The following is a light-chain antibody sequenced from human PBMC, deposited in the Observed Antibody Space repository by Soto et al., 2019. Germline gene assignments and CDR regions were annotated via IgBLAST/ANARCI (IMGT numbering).Light chain of an antibody. J-gene: IGLJ1*01. V-gene: IGLV2-14*01. CDR3: SSRTTSTPYV. CDR2: EVS. CDR1: SSDIGAYNS. Sequence: QSALTQPASVSGSPGQSITISCTGTSSDIGAYNSVSWYQQHPGKAPKLMIYEVSNRPSGVSNRFSASKSGNTASLTISGLQAEDEAYYYCSSRTTSTPYVFGTGTKLTVL.